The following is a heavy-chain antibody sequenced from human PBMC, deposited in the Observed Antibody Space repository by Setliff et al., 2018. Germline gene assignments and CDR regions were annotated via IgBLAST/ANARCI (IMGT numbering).Heavy chain of an antibody. CDR2: MNPNSGNT. J-gene: IGHJ3*02. CDR1: GYTFTGYY. Sequence: ASVKVSCKASGYTFTGYYMHWVRQAPGQGLEWMGWMNPNSGNTGYAQKLQGRVTITRNTSISTAYMELSSLRSEDTAVYYCARDRREAFDIWGQGTMVTVSS. CDR3: ARDRREAFDI. V-gene: IGHV1-8*03.